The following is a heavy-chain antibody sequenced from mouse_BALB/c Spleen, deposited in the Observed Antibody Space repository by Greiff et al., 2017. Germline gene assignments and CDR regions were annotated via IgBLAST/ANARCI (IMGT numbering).Heavy chain of an antibody. D-gene: IGHD2-1*01. CDR2: ISSGGGST. CDR1: GFAFSSYD. Sequence: EVKLVESGGGLVKPGGSLKLSCAASGFAFSSYDMSWVRQTPEKRLEWVAYISSGGGSTYYPDTVKGRFTISRDNAKNTLYLQMSSLKSEDTAMYYCARDGNYEGKFAYWGQGTLVTVSA. J-gene: IGHJ3*01. CDR3: ARDGNYEGKFAY. V-gene: IGHV5-12-1*01.